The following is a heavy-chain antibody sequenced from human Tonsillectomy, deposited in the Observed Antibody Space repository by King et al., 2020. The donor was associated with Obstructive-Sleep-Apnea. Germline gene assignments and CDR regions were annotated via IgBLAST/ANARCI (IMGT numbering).Heavy chain of an antibody. Sequence: QLQESGPGLVKPSGTLSLTFAVSGGSISSSTWWSWVRQPPGKGLEWLGEIYHSVSTNYNPSLKSRVTISVDKSKNQFSLKLRSVTAADTAVCYCARGQLLVPRWFDPWGQGTLVTVSS. J-gene: IGHJ5*02. CDR1: GGSISSSTW. CDR2: IYHSVST. V-gene: IGHV4-4*02. D-gene: IGHD6-6*01. CDR3: ARGQLLVPRWFDP.